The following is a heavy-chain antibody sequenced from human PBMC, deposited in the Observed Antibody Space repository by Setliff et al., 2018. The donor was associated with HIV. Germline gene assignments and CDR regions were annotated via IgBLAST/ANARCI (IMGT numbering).Heavy chain of an antibody. V-gene: IGHV4-39*07. CDR3: AREGTYSGTYWVRRVASFDI. D-gene: IGHD1-26*01. CDR2: VSHTGST. J-gene: IGHJ3*02. Sequence: SETLSLTCIVPRGSISSTSHYWRWIRQPPGKGLEWIGDVSHTGSTNYNPSLKSRITISADTPKNQFSLKLSSVTAADTAVYYCAREGTYSGTYWVRRVASFDIWGQGTMVTVSS. CDR1: RGSISSTSHY.